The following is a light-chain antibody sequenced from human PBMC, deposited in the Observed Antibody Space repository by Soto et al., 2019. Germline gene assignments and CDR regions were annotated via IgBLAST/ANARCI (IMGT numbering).Light chain of an antibody. V-gene: IGKV1-39*01. J-gene: IGKJ1*01. CDR1: QSIRSY. Sequence: DIQMTRSPSSLSASVGNIFTITCRASQSIRSYLNWYQNKKGKAPKLLIYAASSLQSGVPSRLSGSGSGTEFTITISSLQNDDFETYYCQQYNSSSWTFGQGTQVDIK. CDR3: QQYNSSSWT. CDR2: AAS.